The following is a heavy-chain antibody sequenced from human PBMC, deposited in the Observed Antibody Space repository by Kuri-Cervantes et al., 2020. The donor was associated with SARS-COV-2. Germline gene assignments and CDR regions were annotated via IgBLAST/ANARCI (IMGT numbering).Heavy chain of an antibody. V-gene: IGHV1-46*01. J-gene: IGHJ6*03. CDR3: AAASGHLVPYYFYMDV. D-gene: IGHD6-6*01. CDR2: INPSGGST. Sequence: ASLKVSCKASGYTFTSYYMHWVRQAPGQGLEWMGIINPSGGSTSYAQKFQGRVTMTRDTSTSTVYMELSSLRSEDTAVYYCAAASGHLVPYYFYMDVWGQGTLVTVSS. CDR1: GYTFTSYY.